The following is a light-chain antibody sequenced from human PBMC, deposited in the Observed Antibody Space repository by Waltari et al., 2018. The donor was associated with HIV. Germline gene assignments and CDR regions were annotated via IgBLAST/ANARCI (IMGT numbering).Light chain of an antibody. CDR1: SSDIGAYDS. CDR3: SSYGDSLRVL. CDR2: EVT. V-gene: IGLV2-8*01. J-gene: IGLJ3*02. Sequence: PPSASGSLGQSVTISCTGSSSDIGAYDSVSWFQQHPRSAPKLLLYEVTRRPSTVSDRFSGSRSGSTAFLTVAGLQPDDEATYFCSSYGDSLRVLFGGGTNVTVL.